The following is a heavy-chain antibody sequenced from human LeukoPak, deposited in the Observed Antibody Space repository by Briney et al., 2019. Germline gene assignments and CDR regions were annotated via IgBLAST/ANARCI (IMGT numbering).Heavy chain of an antibody. D-gene: IGHD6-19*01. CDR3: ARDYSIAVAGTIGYAFDI. J-gene: IGHJ3*02. Sequence: GGSLRLSCAASGFTFSSYAMHWVRQAPGKGLEWVAVISYDGSNKYYADSVKGRFTISRDNSKNTLYLQMNSLRAEDTAVYYCARDYSIAVAGTIGYAFDIWGQGTMVTVSS. CDR2: ISYDGSNK. V-gene: IGHV3-30-3*01. CDR1: GFTFSSYA.